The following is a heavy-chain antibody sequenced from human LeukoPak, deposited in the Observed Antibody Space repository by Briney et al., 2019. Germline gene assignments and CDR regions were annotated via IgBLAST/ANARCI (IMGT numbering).Heavy chain of an antibody. Sequence: SETLSLTCTVSGYSISSGYYCGWIRQPPGKGLEWIWSIYHSGSTYYNPSLKSRVTISVDTSKNQFSLKLSSVTAADTAAYYCATEPSQQLHNYYYYYYMDVWGKGTTVTVSS. J-gene: IGHJ6*03. CDR1: GYSISSGYY. CDR3: ATEPSQQLHNYYYYYYMDV. V-gene: IGHV4-38-2*02. D-gene: IGHD6-13*01. CDR2: IYHSGST.